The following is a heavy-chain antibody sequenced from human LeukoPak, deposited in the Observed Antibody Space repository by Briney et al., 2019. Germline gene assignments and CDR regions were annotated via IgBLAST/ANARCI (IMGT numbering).Heavy chain of an antibody. CDR2: IYYSGST. CDR3: ARHEVTMIVVVPNWFDP. Sequence: SETLSLTCTVSGASISSSSYYWGWIRQPPGKGLEWIGSIYYSGSTYYNPSLKSRVTISVDTSKNQFSLKLSSVTAADTAVYYCARHEVTMIVVVPNWFDPWGQGTLVTVSS. V-gene: IGHV4-39*01. J-gene: IGHJ5*02. D-gene: IGHD3-22*01. CDR1: GASISSSSYY.